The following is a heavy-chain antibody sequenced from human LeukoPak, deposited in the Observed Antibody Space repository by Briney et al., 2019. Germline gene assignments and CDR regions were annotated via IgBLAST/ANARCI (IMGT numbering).Heavy chain of an antibody. Sequence: GGSLRLSCAASGFTFSSYSMNWVRQAPGKGLEWVSSISSSSSYIYYADSVKGRFTISRDNSKNTLYLQMDSLRAEDTAVYYCAKDRMTYTYWGQGALVTVSS. CDR1: GFTFSSYS. J-gene: IGHJ4*02. CDR2: ISSSSSYI. CDR3: AKDRMTYTY. V-gene: IGHV3-21*04. D-gene: IGHD2-21*02.